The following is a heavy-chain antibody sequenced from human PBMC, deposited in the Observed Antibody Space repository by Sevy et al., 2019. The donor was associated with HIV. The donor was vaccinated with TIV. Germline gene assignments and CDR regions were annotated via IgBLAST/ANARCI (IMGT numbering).Heavy chain of an antibody. CDR2: LSSHNAGST. J-gene: IGHJ5*02. V-gene: IGHV3-64D*06. CDR1: GFILSNYA. Sequence: GGSLRLSCPASGFILSNYAMHWVRQAPGKGLEYVSGLSSHNAGSTYYSDSVNGRFTISRDNSKNTLYLQMTSLRTEDTAVYYCVKDRIETILWSKGDWFDPWGQGTLVTVSS. D-gene: IGHD3-9*01. CDR3: VKDRIETILWSKGDWFDP.